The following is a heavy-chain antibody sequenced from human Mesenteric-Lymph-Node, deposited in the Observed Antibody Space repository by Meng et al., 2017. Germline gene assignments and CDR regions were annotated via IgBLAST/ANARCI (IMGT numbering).Heavy chain of an antibody. V-gene: IGHV3-21*01. CDR1: EFTLSTYA. J-gene: IGHJ4*02. D-gene: IGHD1-26*01. CDR3: ASDCIVGACTDY. CDR2: ISSSSSYI. Sequence: GESLKISCAASEFTLSTYAMNWVRQAPGKGLEWVSSISSSSSYIYYADSVKGRFTISRDNAKNSLYLQMNSLRAEDTAVYYCASDCIVGACTDYWGQGTLVTVSS.